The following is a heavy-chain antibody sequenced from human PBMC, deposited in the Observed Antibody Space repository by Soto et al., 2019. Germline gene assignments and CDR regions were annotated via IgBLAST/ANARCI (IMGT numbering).Heavy chain of an antibody. CDR2: IWYDGSLQ. D-gene: IGHD5-12*01. CDR1: GFSFENYG. Sequence: QVQMVESGGGVVQPGRSLRLSCAASGFSFENYGMHWGRQAPGRGLEWVAIIWYDGSLQYYAAAVKGRFTISRDNSKNTLYLEMNSLRAEDTAVYYCANLWGHGYNLGQDFNGMDVWGQGTTVIVSS. V-gene: IGHV3-33*06. J-gene: IGHJ6*02. CDR3: ANLWGHGYNLGQDFNGMDV.